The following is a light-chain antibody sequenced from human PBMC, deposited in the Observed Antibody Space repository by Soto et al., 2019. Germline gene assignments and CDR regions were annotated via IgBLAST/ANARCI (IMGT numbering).Light chain of an antibody. Sequence: DIQITQSPSTLSGSVGDRVTITCRASQTISSWLAWYQQKPGKAPKLLIYKASTLKSGVPSRFSGSGSGTDFTLTISSLQPDDFATYYCQHYNSYSEAFGQGTKVDIK. CDR2: KAS. CDR3: QHYNSYSEA. J-gene: IGKJ1*01. V-gene: IGKV1-5*03. CDR1: QTISSW.